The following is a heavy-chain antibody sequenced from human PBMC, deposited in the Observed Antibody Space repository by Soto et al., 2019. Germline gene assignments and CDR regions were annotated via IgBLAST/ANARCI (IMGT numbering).Heavy chain of an antibody. J-gene: IGHJ5*02. CDR3: ARVIAAAGTLGHWFDP. CDR1: GGSFSGYY. Sequence: QVQLQQWGAGLLKPSETLSLTCAVYGGSFSGYYWSWIRQPPGKGREWIGEINHSGSTNYNPSLKSRVTISVDPSKNQFSLKLSSVTAADTAVYYCARVIAAAGTLGHWFDPWGQGTLVTVSS. D-gene: IGHD6-13*01. V-gene: IGHV4-34*01. CDR2: INHSGST.